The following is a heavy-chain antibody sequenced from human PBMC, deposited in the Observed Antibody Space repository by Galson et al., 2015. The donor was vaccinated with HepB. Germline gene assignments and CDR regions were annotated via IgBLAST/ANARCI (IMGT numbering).Heavy chain of an antibody. Sequence: SVKVSCKASGFTFTSSAMQWVRQARGQRLEWIGWIVVGSGNTNYAQKFQERVTITRDMSTSTAYMELSSLRSEDTAVYYCAAEADIAAAGDDAFDIWGQGTMVTVSS. V-gene: IGHV1-58*02. CDR1: GFTFTSSA. CDR3: AAEADIAAAGDDAFDI. CDR2: IVVGSGNT. D-gene: IGHD6-13*01. J-gene: IGHJ3*02.